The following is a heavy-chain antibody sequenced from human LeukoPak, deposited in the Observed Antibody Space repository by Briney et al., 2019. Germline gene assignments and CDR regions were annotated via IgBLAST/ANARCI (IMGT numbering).Heavy chain of an antibody. D-gene: IGHD4-17*01. CDR3: ARGLRTTVTLSNFDS. CDR1: GFTFSSYA. J-gene: IGHJ4*02. V-gene: IGHV3-48*03. CDR2: ISSSGSTI. Sequence: PGGSLRLSCAASGFTFSSYAMSWVRQAPGKGLEWVSAISSSGSTIYYADSVKGRFTISRDNAKNSLYLQMNSLRAEDTAVYYCARGLRTTVTLSNFDSWGQGTLVTVSS.